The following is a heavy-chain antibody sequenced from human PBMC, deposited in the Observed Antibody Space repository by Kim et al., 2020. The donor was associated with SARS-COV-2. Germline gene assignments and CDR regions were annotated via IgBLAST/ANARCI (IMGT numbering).Heavy chain of an antibody. Sequence: ASVKVSCKASGYTFTNYAMHWVRQAPGQSLEWVGLIYGGDDYTRYPQSFQGRVTITRDTSATTGYMELSSLRSEDTALYYCARGEGGTAGYILVFWCQGTLVTVPS. D-gene: IGHD2-8*02. CDR2: IYGGDDYT. CDR3: ARGEGGTAGYILVF. V-gene: IGHV1-3*01. J-gene: IGHJ4*02. CDR1: GYTFTNYA.